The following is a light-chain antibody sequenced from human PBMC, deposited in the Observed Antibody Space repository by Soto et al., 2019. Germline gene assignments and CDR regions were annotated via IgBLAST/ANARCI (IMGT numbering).Light chain of an antibody. V-gene: IGKV3-15*01. CDR2: GAS. CDR1: QSVRSN. Sequence: EVVMTQSPATLSVSPGERATLSCRASQSVRSNLAWYQQKPGQAPRLLIFGASTRATGIPARFSGSGSGTEFTLTISSLQSEDFAVYYCHQRSNWPLTFGGGTKLEIK. J-gene: IGKJ4*01. CDR3: HQRSNWPLT.